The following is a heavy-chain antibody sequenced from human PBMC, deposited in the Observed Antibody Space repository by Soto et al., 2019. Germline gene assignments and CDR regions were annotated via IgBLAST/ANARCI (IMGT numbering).Heavy chain of an antibody. D-gene: IGHD5-18*01. CDR3: ARQRQTAPPLDY. Sequence: SETLSLTCTVSGGSISRSNYYWGWIRQPPGKGLEGIGSIYSSGSTYYSPSLKSRITISVDTSTNQFSLKLSSVTAADTSVYDCARQRQTAPPLDYWGQGTPVTVSS. J-gene: IGHJ4*02. CDR1: GGSISRSNYY. CDR2: IYSSGST. V-gene: IGHV4-39*01.